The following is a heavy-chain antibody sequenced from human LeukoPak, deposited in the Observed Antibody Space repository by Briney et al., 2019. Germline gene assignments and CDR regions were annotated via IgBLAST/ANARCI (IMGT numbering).Heavy chain of an antibody. CDR3: AREVYDSSGYYL. J-gene: IGHJ4*02. CDR1: GGSFSGYY. CDR2: INHSGST. D-gene: IGHD3-22*01. Sequence: SETLSLTCAVYGGSFSGYYWSWIRQPPGKGLEWIGEINHSGSTDYNPSLKSRVTISVDTSKNQFSLKLSSVTAADTAVYYCAREVYDSSGYYLWGQGTLVTVSS. V-gene: IGHV4-34*01.